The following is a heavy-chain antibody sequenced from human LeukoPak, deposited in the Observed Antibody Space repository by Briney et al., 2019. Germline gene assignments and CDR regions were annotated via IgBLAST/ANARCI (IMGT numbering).Heavy chain of an antibody. V-gene: IGHV4-38-2*02. CDR2: IYHSGST. D-gene: IGHD3-10*01. CDR1: GYSISSGYY. Sequence: PSETLSLTCTVSGYSISSGYYWGWIRQPPGKGLEWIGSIYHSGSTYYNPSLKSRVTISVDTSKNQFSLKLSSVTTADTAVYYCARDHAAIAVHYGSGSYYYFDYWGQGTLVTVSS. J-gene: IGHJ4*02. CDR3: ARDHAAIAVHYGSGSYYYFDY.